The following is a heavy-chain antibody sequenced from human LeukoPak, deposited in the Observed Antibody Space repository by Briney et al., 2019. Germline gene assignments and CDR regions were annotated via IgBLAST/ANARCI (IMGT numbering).Heavy chain of an antibody. Sequence: PGRSLRLSCAASGFIFSSSVMHWVRQAPGKGLEWVAVISHDGGNKYYADSVKGRFTISRDNSKNTLYLQMNSLRAGDTAVYYCARVVVSSSSDYFDYWGQGTLVTVSS. J-gene: IGHJ4*02. CDR1: GFIFSSSV. CDR2: ISHDGGNK. V-gene: IGHV3-30*04. CDR3: ARVVVSSSSDYFDY. D-gene: IGHD6-6*01.